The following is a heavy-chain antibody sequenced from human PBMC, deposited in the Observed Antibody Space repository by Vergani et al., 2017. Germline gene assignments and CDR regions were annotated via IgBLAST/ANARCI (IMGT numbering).Heavy chain of an antibody. Sequence: QVQLQESGPGLVKPSETLSLTCTVSGGSISSYYWTWIRQPPGKGLEWIGNIYYTGSTNYNPSLQSRVTMSVDTSNNQFSLRLSSVTAADTAVYYCARGWVSGWYRELGYWGQGTLVTVSS. CDR3: ARGWVSGWYRELGY. CDR2: IYYTGST. J-gene: IGHJ4*02. V-gene: IGHV4-59*01. D-gene: IGHD6-19*01. CDR1: GGSISSYY.